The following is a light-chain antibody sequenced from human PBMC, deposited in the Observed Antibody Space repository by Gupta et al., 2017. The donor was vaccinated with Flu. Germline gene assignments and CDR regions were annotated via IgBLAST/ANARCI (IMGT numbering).Light chain of an antibody. V-gene: IGKV1-33*01. CDR3: QQYANVPPT. Sequence: DIQMTQSPSSLSASIGDRFTITCQASQDIRNYLNWYQQKPGKAPKLLMYDASNLETGVPSRFSGGGSGTQFTFTISSLQPEDIATYYCQQYANVPPTFGPGTKVDVK. CDR1: QDIRNY. CDR2: DAS. J-gene: IGKJ3*01.